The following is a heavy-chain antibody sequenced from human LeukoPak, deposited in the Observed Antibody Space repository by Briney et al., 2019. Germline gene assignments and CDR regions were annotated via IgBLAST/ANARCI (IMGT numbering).Heavy chain of an antibody. V-gene: IGHV3-21*01. CDR2: ISSRSTYI. J-gene: IGHJ4*02. D-gene: IGHD3-22*01. CDR1: GFIFDSYT. CDR3: AKDQGNTMITSLDS. Sequence: GGSLRLSCAASGFIFDSYTMNWVRQVPGKGLEWISSISSRSTYIYYADSVEGRFTISRDNAKNSLYLQMDSLGAEDTAVYYCAKDQGNTMITSLDSWGQGTLVTVSS.